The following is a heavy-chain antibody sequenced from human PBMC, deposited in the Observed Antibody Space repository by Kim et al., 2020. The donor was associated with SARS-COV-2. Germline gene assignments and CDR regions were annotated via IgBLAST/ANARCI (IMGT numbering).Heavy chain of an antibody. V-gene: IGHV1-69*13. D-gene: IGHD2-2*02. CDR3: ARDEGIVVVPAAIGHYYYGMDV. CDR2: IIPIFGTA. J-gene: IGHJ6*02. CDR1: GGTFSSYA. Sequence: SVKVSCKASGGTFSSYAISWVRQAPGQGLEWMGGIIPIFGTANYAQKFQGRVTITADESTSTAYMELSSLRSEDTAVYYCARDEGIVVVPAAIGHYYYGMDVWGQGTTVTVSS.